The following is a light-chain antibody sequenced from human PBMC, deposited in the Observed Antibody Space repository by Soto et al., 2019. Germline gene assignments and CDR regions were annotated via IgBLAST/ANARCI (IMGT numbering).Light chain of an antibody. CDR3: ASYAGSNKV. CDR1: SSDVGGYNY. CDR2: EVT. Sequence: QSVLTQPPSASGSPGQSVTISCTGTSSDVGGYNYVSRYQQHPGKAPKLMIYEVTKRPSGVPDRFSGSKSGNTVSLTVSGLLAEDEADYYCASYAGSNKVFGTGTKVTVL. V-gene: IGLV2-8*01. J-gene: IGLJ1*01.